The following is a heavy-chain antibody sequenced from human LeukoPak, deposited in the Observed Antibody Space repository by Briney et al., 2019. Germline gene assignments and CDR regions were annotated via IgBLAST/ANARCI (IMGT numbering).Heavy chain of an antibody. CDR3: ARGSGAGYNLYYFDY. D-gene: IGHD5-24*01. Sequence: SETLSLTCTVSGGSISSYYWSWIRQPAGKGLEWSGRFYTSGITKYNPSLKSRVTISVDKSKNQFSLNLSSVTAADTAVYYCARGSGAGYNLYYFDYCGQGTLVTVSS. J-gene: IGHJ4*02. CDR1: GGSISSYY. V-gene: IGHV4-4*07. CDR2: FYTSGIT.